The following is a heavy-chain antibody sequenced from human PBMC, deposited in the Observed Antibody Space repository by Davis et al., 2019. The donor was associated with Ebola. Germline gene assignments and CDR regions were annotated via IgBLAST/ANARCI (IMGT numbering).Heavy chain of an antibody. Sequence: GESLKISCAASGFTFSNAWMSWVRQAPGKGLEWVGRIKSKTDGGTTDYAAPVKGRFTISRDDSKNTLYLQMNSLKTEDTAVYYCTTTEPSITMIVVVMNTEAFDIWGQGTMVTVSS. V-gene: IGHV3-15*01. CDR1: GFTFSNAW. J-gene: IGHJ3*02. CDR3: TTTEPSITMIVVVMNTEAFDI. CDR2: IKSKTDGGTT. D-gene: IGHD3-22*01.